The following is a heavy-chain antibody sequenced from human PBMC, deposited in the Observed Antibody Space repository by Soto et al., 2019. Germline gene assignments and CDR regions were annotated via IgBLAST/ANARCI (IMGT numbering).Heavy chain of an antibody. CDR3: AKDAEWELRFRFDY. CDR1: GFTFSSYG. J-gene: IGHJ4*02. CDR2: ISYDGSNK. Sequence: GGSLRLSCAASGFTFSSYGMHWVRQAPGKGLEWVAVISYDGSNKYYADSVKGRFTISRDNSKNTLYLQMNSLRAEDTAVYYCAKDAEWELRFRFDYWGQGTLVTVSS. D-gene: IGHD1-26*01. V-gene: IGHV3-30*18.